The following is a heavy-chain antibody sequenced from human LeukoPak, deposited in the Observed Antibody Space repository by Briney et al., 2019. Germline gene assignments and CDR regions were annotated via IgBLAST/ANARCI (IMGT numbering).Heavy chain of an antibody. Sequence: ASVKVSCKASGYTFTSYDINWVRQATGQGLEWMGWMNPNSGNTGYAQKFQGRVTMTRNTSISTAYMELSSLRSEDTAVYYCARVGSEILWFGEYLFDPWGQGTLVTVSS. D-gene: IGHD3-10*01. J-gene: IGHJ5*02. CDR2: MNPNSGNT. CDR3: ARVGSEILWFGEYLFDP. V-gene: IGHV1-8*01. CDR1: GYTFTSYD.